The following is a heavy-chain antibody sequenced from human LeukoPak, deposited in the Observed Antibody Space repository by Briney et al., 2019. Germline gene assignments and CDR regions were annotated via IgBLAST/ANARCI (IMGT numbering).Heavy chain of an antibody. D-gene: IGHD2-2*01. CDR3: AREDIVVVPAADRYYYYGMDV. V-gene: IGHV4-31*03. Sequence: PSETLSLTCTVSGGSISSGGYYWSWIRQHPGKGLEWIGYIYYSGSTYYNPSLKSRVTISVDTSKNQFSLKLSSVTAADTAVYYCAREDIVVVPAADRYYYYGMDVWGQGTTVTVSS. CDR2: IYYSGST. J-gene: IGHJ6*02. CDR1: GGSISSGGYY.